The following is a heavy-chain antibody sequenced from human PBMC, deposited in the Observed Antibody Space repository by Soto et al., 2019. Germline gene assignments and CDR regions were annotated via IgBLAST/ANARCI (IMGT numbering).Heavy chain of an antibody. CDR2: IYYSGST. CDR3: ARRYGASCDY. CDR1: GCSISSYY. V-gene: IGHV4-59*01. Sequence: QVQLQESGPGLVKPSETLSLTCTVSGCSISSYYWSWIRQPPGKGLEWIGYIYYSGSTNYNPSLKRRVTISVDTSKNQFSLKLSSVTAADTAVYYCARRYGASCDYWGQGTLVTVSS. D-gene: IGHD4-17*01. J-gene: IGHJ4*02.